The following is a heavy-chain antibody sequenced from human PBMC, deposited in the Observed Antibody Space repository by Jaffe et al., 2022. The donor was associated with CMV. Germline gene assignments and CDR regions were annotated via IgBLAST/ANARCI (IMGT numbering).Heavy chain of an antibody. V-gene: IGHV4-59*01. Sequence: QVQLQESGPGLVKPSETLSLTCTVSGGSISSYYWSWIRQPPGKGLEWIGYIYYSGSTNYNPSLKSRVTISVDTSKNQFSLKLSSVTAADTAVYYCARSWGQQLVGVFDYWGQGTLVTVSS. CDR2: IYYSGST. D-gene: IGHD6-13*01. J-gene: IGHJ4*02. CDR1: GGSISSYY. CDR3: ARSWGQQLVGVFDY.